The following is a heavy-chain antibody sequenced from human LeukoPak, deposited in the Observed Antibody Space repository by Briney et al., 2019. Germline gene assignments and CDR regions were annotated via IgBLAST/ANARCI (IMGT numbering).Heavy chain of an antibody. D-gene: IGHD6-13*01. CDR1: GFTFSSYG. V-gene: IGHV3-33*01. Sequence: GGSLRLSCAASGFTFSSYGMHWVRQAPGKGLEWVAVIWYDGSNKYYADSVKGRFTISRDNSKNTLYLQMNSLTADDTAVYYCARGPPSAAAGILDYWGQGTLVTVSS. CDR3: ARGPPSAAAGILDY. J-gene: IGHJ4*02. CDR2: IWYDGSNK.